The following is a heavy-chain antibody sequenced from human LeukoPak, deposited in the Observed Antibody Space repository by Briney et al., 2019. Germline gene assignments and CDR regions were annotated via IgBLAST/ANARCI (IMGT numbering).Heavy chain of an antibody. CDR2: IVVGSGNT. J-gene: IGHJ6*02. CDR3: AADSTSYYDFWSGYSGYYGMDV. Sequence: SVKVSCKASGFTFTSSAMQWVRQARGQRLEWIGWIVVGSGNTNYAQKFQERVTITRDMSTSTAYMELSSLRSEDTAVCYCAADSTSYYDFWSGYSGYYGMDVWGQGTTVTVSS. CDR1: GFTFTSSA. D-gene: IGHD3-3*01. V-gene: IGHV1-58*02.